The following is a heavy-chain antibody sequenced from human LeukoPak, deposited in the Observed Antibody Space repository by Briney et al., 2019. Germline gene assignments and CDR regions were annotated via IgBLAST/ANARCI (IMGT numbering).Heavy chain of an antibody. CDR1: GFTFSRYS. CDR2: ISSSSTYI. Sequence: PGGSLRLSCAASGFTFSRYSMNWFRQAPGKGLEWVSSISSSSTYIFYGDSVKGRFTISRDNAQNSLYPQMNSLRAEDTAVYYCARHGCPNCYHIDFWGQGTLVTVSS. CDR3: ARHGCPNCYHIDF. V-gene: IGHV3-21*01. J-gene: IGHJ4*02. D-gene: IGHD2-2*01.